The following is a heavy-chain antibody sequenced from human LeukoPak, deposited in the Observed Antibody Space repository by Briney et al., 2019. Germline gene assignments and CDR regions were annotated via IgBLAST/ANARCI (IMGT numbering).Heavy chain of an antibody. Sequence: PSETLSLTCTVSGGSISSYYWSWIRQPPGKGLEWIGYIYYSGSTNYNPSLKSRVTISVDTSKNQFSLKLSSVTAADTAVYYCARGRAGPMTRPFDIWGQGTMVTVSS. J-gene: IGHJ3*02. D-gene: IGHD6-6*01. V-gene: IGHV4-59*01. CDR3: ARGRAGPMTRPFDI. CDR1: GGSISSYY. CDR2: IYYSGST.